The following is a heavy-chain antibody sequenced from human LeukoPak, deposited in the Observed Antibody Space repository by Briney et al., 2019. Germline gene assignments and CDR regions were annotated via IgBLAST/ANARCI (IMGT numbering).Heavy chain of an antibody. CDR1: GGSMSSIDHY. J-gene: IGHJ1*01. V-gene: IGHV4-39*01. CDR2: IYYSGNT. D-gene: IGHD1-26*01. CDR3: ARAGSSTRDQYFQH. Sequence: PSETLSLTCTVSGGSMSSIDHYWGWIRQPPGKGLEWLGNIYYSGNTYPNPSLKSRVTISVDTSKNQFSLKLSSVTAADTAVYYCARAGSSTRDQYFQHWGQGTLVTVSS.